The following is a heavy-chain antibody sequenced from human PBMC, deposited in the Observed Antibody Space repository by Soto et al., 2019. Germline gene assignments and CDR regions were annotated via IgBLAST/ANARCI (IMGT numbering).Heavy chain of an antibody. Sequence: SETLSVTYSVSGGSISNSNWWSWVRQPPGKGLEWIGEIYHSGSTNYNPSLKSRVTISVDKSKNQFSLKLSSVTAADTAVYYCARVAVAGTRVDYWGQGTLVTVSS. D-gene: IGHD6-19*01. CDR2: IYHSGST. V-gene: IGHV4-4*02. J-gene: IGHJ4*02. CDR1: GGSISNSNW. CDR3: ARVAVAGTRVDY.